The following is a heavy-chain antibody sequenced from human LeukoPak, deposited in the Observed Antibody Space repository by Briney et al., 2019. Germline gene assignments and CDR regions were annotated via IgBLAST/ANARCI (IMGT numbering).Heavy chain of an antibody. CDR1: GGSFSGYY. V-gene: IGHV4-34*01. J-gene: IGHJ2*01. Sequence: SETLSLTCAVYGGSFSGYYWSWIRQPPGKGLEWIGEINHSGSSNYNPSLKSRVTISVDTSKNQFSLKLTSVTAADTAVYYCARVGDLGSTYYDSSGYYHWYFDLWGRGTLVTVSS. CDR3: ARVGDLGSTYYDSSGYYHWYFDL. D-gene: IGHD3-22*01. CDR2: INHSGSS.